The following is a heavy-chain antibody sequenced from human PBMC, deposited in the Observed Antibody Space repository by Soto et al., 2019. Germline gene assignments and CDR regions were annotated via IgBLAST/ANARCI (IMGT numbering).Heavy chain of an antibody. Sequence: GGSLRLSCAASGFKFEDYAMHWVRQGPGKGLEWVSGINWNSDSKVYADSVKGRFTISRDNARNSLFLQMNSLRAEDTAVYYCARAECSSPDCLTAYYSYGLDVWGQGSTVTAP. CDR2: INWNSDSK. CDR1: GFKFEDYA. J-gene: IGHJ6*02. V-gene: IGHV3-9*01. CDR3: ARAECSSPDCLTAYYSYGLDV. D-gene: IGHD3-9*01.